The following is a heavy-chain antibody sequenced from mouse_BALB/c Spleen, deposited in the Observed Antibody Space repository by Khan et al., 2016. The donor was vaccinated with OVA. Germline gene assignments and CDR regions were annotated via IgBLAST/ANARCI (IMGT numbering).Heavy chain of an antibody. CDR2: ISYSGST. D-gene: IGHD2-13*01. CDR1: GYSITSDYA. V-gene: IGHV3-2*02. Sequence: PLHSSGPGLVKPSQSLSLTCTVTGYSITSDYAWNWIRQFPGNKLEWMGYISYSGSTNYTPALKSRISITRDTSKNPFFLKKNSGNTEDTETYYSERDGDGYNYAMDYGGQGNKVTV. J-gene: IGHJ4*01. CDR3: ERDGDGYNYAMDY.